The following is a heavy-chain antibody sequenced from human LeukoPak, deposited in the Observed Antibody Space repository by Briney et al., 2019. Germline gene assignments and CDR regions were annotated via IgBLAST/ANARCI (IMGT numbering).Heavy chain of an antibody. V-gene: IGHV3-11*01. CDR2: ISSSGSTI. J-gene: IGHJ4*02. D-gene: IGHD2-15*01. CDR1: GFTFSDYY. CDR3: ARAQRPYCSGGSCSEY. Sequence: GGSLRLSCAASGFTFSDYYMSWIRQASGKGLEWVSYISSSGSTIYYADSVKGRFTISRDNAKNSLYLQMNSLRAEDTAVYYCARAQRPYCSGGSCSEYWGQGTLVTVSS.